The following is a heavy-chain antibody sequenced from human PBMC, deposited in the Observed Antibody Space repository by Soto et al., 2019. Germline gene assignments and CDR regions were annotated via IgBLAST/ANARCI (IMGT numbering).Heavy chain of an antibody. D-gene: IGHD6-25*01. V-gene: IGHV3-30*04. Sequence: GGDLRPSCEAFGFTFSSYAIQWVRQAPGQGLGWGAGISYDGSNKIYAHCIKGRFTISRDNSKNSLDLQMNRLTVEDTSVYYCARDDPDSQRVPPYYYYYGMDVWGQGTTVTVSS. CDR1: GFTFSSYA. CDR2: ISYDGSNK. CDR3: ARDDPDSQRVPPYYYYYGMDV. J-gene: IGHJ6*02.